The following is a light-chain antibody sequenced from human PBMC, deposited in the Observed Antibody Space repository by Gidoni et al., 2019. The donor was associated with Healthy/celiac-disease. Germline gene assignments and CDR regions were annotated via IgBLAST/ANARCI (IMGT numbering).Light chain of an antibody. Sequence: EIELPQSQGTLSLSPGERATLTCRASQSVSSSYLAWYQQNPGQAPRILINGASSRATGIPERFSGGGSGTDFTLTISRLEPEDFAVYYCQQYGSSPMYTFGQGTKLEIK. V-gene: IGKV3-20*01. J-gene: IGKJ2*01. CDR3: QQYGSSPMYT. CDR1: QSVSSSY. CDR2: GAS.